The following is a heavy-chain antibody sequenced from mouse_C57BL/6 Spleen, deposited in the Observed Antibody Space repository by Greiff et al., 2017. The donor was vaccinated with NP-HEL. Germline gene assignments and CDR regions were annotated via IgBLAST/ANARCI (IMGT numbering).Heavy chain of an antibody. CDR1: GYTFTDYY. V-gene: IGHV1-26*01. CDR2: INPNNGGT. Sequence: EVQLQQSGPELVKPGASVKISCKASGYTFTDYYMNWVKQSHGKSLEWIGDINPNNGGTSYNQKFKGKATLTVDKSSSTAYMELRSLTSEDSAVYYCARYPLPGYFDVWGTGTTVTVSS. J-gene: IGHJ1*03. D-gene: IGHD6-1*01. CDR3: ARYPLPGYFDV.